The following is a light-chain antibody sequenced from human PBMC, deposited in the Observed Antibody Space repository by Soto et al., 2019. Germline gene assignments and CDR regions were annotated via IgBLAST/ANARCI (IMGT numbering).Light chain of an antibody. CDR3: CSYAGNPYV. V-gene: IGLV2-23*01. Sequence: QSVLTQPASVSGSPGQSITISCTGTSSDVGGCNSVSWYQQHPGKAPKLMIYEGSKRPSGVSDRFSGSKSGNTASLTISGLQAEDEADYYCCSYAGNPYVFGTGTRSPS. CDR1: SSDVGGCNS. J-gene: IGLJ1*01. CDR2: EGS.